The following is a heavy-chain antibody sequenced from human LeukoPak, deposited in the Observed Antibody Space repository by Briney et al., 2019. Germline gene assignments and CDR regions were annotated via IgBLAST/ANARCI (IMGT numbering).Heavy chain of an antibody. J-gene: IGHJ4*02. CDR2: ISSSSSTI. V-gene: IGHV3-48*01. CDR3: ARETDSSGYRVDY. Sequence: QSGGSLRLSCAASGFTFSSYSMNWVRQAPGKGLEWVSYISSSSSTIYYADSVKGRFTISRDNAKNSLYLQMNSLRAEDTAVYYCARETDSSGYRVDYWGQGTLVTVSS. D-gene: IGHD3-22*01. CDR1: GFTFSSYS.